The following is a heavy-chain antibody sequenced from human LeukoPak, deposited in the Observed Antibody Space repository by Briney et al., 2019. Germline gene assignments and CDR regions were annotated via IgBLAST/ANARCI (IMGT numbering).Heavy chain of an antibody. Sequence: SETLSLTCTVSGGSISTYYWSRVRQSPGKGLEWIGYIHYSGSTNYSPSLKSRVTISVDTSKNRFSLRLTSLTAADTAVYFCAGGGWSFAAFDFWGQGTMVTVSS. CDR3: AGGGWSFAAFDF. J-gene: IGHJ3*01. CDR1: GGSISTYY. V-gene: IGHV4-59*08. D-gene: IGHD6-19*01. CDR2: IHYSGST.